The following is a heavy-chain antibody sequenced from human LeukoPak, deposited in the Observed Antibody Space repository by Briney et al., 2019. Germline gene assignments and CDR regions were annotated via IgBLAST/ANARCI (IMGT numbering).Heavy chain of an antibody. J-gene: IGHJ6*02. Sequence: ASVKVSCKASGYAFDISAVTWVRQAPGQGLEWLGWISAYNGKIDYVQKLQGRVTMTTDTFTSTAYLELRSLGSDDTAVYYCARVRDYGPGSDYYYGLDVWGQGATVTVS. CDR2: ISAYNGKI. V-gene: IGHV1-18*01. D-gene: IGHD3-10*01. CDR1: GYAFDISA. CDR3: ARVRDYGPGSDYYYGLDV.